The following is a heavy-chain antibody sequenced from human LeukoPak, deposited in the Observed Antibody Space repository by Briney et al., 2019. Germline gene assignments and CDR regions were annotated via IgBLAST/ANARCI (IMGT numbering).Heavy chain of an antibody. Sequence: ASVKVSCKASGYTFTSYYMHWVRQAPGQGLEWMGIINPSGGSTSYAQKFQGRVTMTRDTSKNQFSLKLSSVTAADTAVYYCARERGGFDPWGQGTLVTVSS. V-gene: IGHV1-46*01. CDR3: ARERGGFDP. CDR1: GYTFTSYY. J-gene: IGHJ5*02. CDR2: INPSGGST.